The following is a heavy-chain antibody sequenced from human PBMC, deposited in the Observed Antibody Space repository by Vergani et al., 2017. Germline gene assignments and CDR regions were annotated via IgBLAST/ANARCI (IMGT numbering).Heavy chain of an antibody. CDR1: GGSISSSSYY. V-gene: IGHV4-39*07. D-gene: IGHD4-23*01. CDR3: ARGNYGGKWDAFDI. J-gene: IGHJ3*02. CDR2: IYYSGST. Sequence: QLQLQESGPGLVKPSETLSLTCTVSGGSISSSSYYWGWIRQPPGKGLEWIGSIYYSGSTYYNPSLKSRVTISVDTSKNQFSLKLSSVTAADTAVYYCARGNYGGKWDAFDIWGQGTMVTVSS.